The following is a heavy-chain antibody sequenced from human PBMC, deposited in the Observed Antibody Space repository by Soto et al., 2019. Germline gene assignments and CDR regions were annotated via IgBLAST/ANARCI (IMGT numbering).Heavy chain of an antibody. CDR3: ARDEMEWLVRYYYYGMDV. Sequence: ASVKASCKASGDTITSYDINWVRQAAEQGLEGMGWMSAYNGNTNYAQKLQGRVTMTTDTSTSTAYMELRSLRSDDTAVYYCARDEMEWLVRYYYYGMDVWGQGTTVTVSS. CDR1: GDTITSYD. V-gene: IGHV1-18*01. CDR2: MSAYNGNT. J-gene: IGHJ6*02. D-gene: IGHD6-19*01.